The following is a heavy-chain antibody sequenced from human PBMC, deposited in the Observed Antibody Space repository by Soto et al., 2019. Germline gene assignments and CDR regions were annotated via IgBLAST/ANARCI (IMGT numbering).Heavy chain of an antibody. Sequence: EVQLVESGGGLVKPGGSLRLSCAASGFTFSSYSMNWVRQAPGKGLEWVSSISSSSSYIYYADSVKGRFTISSDNAKNSLYLQMNSLRAEDTAVYYCARQIGDQFDYWGQGTLVTVSS. D-gene: IGHD4-17*01. V-gene: IGHV3-21*01. J-gene: IGHJ4*02. CDR1: GFTFSSYS. CDR2: ISSSSSYI. CDR3: ARQIGDQFDY.